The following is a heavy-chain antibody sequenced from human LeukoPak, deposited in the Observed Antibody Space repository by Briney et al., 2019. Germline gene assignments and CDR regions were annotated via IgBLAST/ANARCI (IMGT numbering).Heavy chain of an antibody. Sequence: SETLSLTCTVSGGSISSSSYYWGWIRQPPGKGLEWIGSIYYSGSTYYNPSLKSRVTISVDTSKNQFSLKLSSVTAADTAVYYCASQTNTAMADYWGQGTLVTVSS. D-gene: IGHD5-18*01. V-gene: IGHV4-39*01. CDR1: GGSISSSSYY. CDR2: IYYSGST. J-gene: IGHJ4*02. CDR3: ASQTNTAMADY.